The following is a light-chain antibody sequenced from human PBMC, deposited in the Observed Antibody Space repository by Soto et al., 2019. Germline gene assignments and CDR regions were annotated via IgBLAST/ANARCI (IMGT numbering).Light chain of an antibody. V-gene: IGLV1-51*01. CDR2: NDD. J-gene: IGLJ2*01. CDR1: SSNIETNP. CDR3: GTWDASPSAGV. Sequence: QSVLTQPPSVSAAPGQKVTISCSGSSSNIETNPVSWYRHLPGTVPKLLIHNDDKRPSGIPDRFSGSKSGTSATLGITGLQTGDEADYYCGTWDASPSAGVFGGGTKVTVL.